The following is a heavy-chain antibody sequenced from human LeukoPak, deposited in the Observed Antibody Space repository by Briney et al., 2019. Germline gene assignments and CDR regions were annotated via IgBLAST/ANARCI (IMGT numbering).Heavy chain of an antibody. CDR1: GFTFSSDA. Sequence: GGSLRLSCAASGFTFSSDAMSWVRQAPGKGLECVSGMSGSGGSTHYADSVKGRFTISRDNSKNTLYLQMNSLRAEDTAVYYCAKYQGSGRPSSLWSYYFYGMDVWGKGTTVTVSS. V-gene: IGHV3-23*01. CDR3: AKYQGSGRPSSLWSYYFYGMDV. CDR2: MSGSGGST. D-gene: IGHD3-10*01. J-gene: IGHJ6*04.